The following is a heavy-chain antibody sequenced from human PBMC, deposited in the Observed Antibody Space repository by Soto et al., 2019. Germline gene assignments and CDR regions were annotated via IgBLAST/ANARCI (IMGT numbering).Heavy chain of an antibody. Sequence: VGSLRLSCGAPGVTFKDYGMHWVRQAPGKGLEWVAVISYDGKQTYYADSVKGRLTISKDKSKRTLFLQMNSLRVDDTAVYYCARDGWGSNWYFDLWGRGTLVTVSS. V-gene: IGHV3-30*03. CDR1: GVTFKDYG. D-gene: IGHD3-16*01. J-gene: IGHJ2*01. CDR3: ARDGWGSNWYFDL. CDR2: ISYDGKQT.